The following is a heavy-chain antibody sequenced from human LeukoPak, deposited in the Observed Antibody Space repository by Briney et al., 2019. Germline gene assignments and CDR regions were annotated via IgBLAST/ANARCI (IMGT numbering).Heavy chain of an antibody. CDR3: ARVPGYSGYDLAWDY. D-gene: IGHD5-12*01. V-gene: IGHV1-2*02. Sequence: GASVKVSCKASGYTFTGYYMHWVRQAPGQGLEWMGWINPNSGGTNYAQKFQGRVTMTRDTSISTAYMELNSLRSDDTAVYYCARVPGYSGYDLAWDYWGRGTLVTVSS. CDR2: INPNSGGT. J-gene: IGHJ4*02. CDR1: GYTFTGYY.